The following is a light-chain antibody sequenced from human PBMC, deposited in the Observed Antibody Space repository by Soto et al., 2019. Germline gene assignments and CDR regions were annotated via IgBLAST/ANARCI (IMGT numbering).Light chain of an antibody. J-gene: IGKJ1*01. Sequence: DIQMTQSPSSLSASVGDRVTITCRASQSISSYLNWYQKKPGKAPKLLIYAASSLQSGVPSRFSGSGSGTDFTLTISSLRPEDFATNYCKQSYSTPPVTFDQETKVDIK. CDR1: QSISSY. CDR3: KQSYSTPPVT. V-gene: IGKV1-39*01. CDR2: AAS.